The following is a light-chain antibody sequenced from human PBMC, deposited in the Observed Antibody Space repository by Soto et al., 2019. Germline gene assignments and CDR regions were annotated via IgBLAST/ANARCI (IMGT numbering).Light chain of an antibody. J-gene: IGKJ4*01. V-gene: IGKV1-12*01. Sequence: DIQMTQSPSSVSASVGDRVTITCRASQDISSWLAWYQQKPGEAPKLLIYAASSLQSGVPSRFSGSGSGTVFTLTISSRQPEDVATYYCQQANSFPTLTFGGGTKVEIK. CDR1: QDISSW. CDR3: QQANSFPTLT. CDR2: AAS.